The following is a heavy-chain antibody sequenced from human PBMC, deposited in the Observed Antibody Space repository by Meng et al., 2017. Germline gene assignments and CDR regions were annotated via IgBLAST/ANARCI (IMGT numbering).Heavy chain of an antibody. J-gene: IGHJ3*02. CDR2: INPSGGST. V-gene: IGHV1-46*01. D-gene: IGHD3-10*01. Sequence: ASVKVSCKASGYTFTSYYMHWVRQAPGQGLEWMGIINPSGGSTSYAQKFQGRVTVTRDTSTSTVYMELSSLRSEDTAVYYCARSEIGHDAFDIWGQGTMVTVSS. CDR1: GYTFTSYY. CDR3: ARSEIGHDAFDI.